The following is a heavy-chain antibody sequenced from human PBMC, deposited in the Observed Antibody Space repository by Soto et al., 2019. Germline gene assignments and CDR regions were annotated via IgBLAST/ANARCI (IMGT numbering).Heavy chain of an antibody. Sequence: SETLSLTCTVSGGSISSYYWSWIRQPPGKGLEWIGYIYYSGSTNYNPSLKSRVTISVDTSKNQFSLKLSSVTAADTAVYYCARHRIVGATAHYYYGMDVWGQGTKVTVSS. CDR3: ARHRIVGATAHYYYGMDV. V-gene: IGHV4-59*08. D-gene: IGHD1-26*01. J-gene: IGHJ6*02. CDR1: GGSISSYY. CDR2: IYYSGST.